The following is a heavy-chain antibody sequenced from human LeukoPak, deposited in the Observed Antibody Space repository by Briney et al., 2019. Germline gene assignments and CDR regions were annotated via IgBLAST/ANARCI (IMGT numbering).Heavy chain of an antibody. CDR1: GGSISNYY. J-gene: IGHJ4*02. V-gene: IGHV4-59*12. D-gene: IGHD4-17*01. Sequence: SETLSLTCTVSGGSISNYYWSWIRQPPGKGLEWIGYINYSGSTNYNPSLKSRVTMSVDTSKNQFSLKLSSVTAADTAVYYCARGDYGDYRLWGQGTLVTVSS. CDR3: ARGDYGDYRL. CDR2: INYSGST.